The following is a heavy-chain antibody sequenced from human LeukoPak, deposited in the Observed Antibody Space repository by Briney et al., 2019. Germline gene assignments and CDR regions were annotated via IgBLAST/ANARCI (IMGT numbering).Heavy chain of an antibody. CDR2: ISGSGGRT. CDR1: GFTFSSYA. V-gene: IGHV3-23*01. CDR3: AKGRSAAMIEAAFDY. J-gene: IGHJ4*02. Sequence: GGSLRLSCAASGFTFSSYAMSWVRQAPGKGLEWVSAISGSGGRTYYADSVKGRFTISRDNSKNTLYLQMNSLRGEDTAVYYCAKGRSAAMIEAAFDYWGQGTLVTVSS. D-gene: IGHD3-22*01.